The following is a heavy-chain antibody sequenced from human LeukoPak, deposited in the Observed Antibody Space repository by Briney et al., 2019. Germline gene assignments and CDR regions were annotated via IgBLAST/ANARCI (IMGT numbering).Heavy chain of an antibody. J-gene: IGHJ3*02. CDR3: AKRGSGSYFRSAFDI. CDR2: ISGSGGST. D-gene: IGHD1-26*01. CDR1: GFTFSSYA. Sequence: GGSLRLSCAASGFTFSSYAMSWVRQAPGKGLEWVSAISGSGGSTYYADSVKGRFTISRDNSKNTLYLQMNSLRAEDAAVYYCAKRGSGSYFRSAFDIWGQGTMVTVSS. V-gene: IGHV3-23*01.